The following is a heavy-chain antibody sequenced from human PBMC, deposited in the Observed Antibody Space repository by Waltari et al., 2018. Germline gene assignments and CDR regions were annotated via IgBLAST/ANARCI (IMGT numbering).Heavy chain of an antibody. CDR1: GFSFSAYW. J-gene: IGHJ4*02. CDR3: ARGSTGYVRVWDC. CDR2: IKYDGSAT. D-gene: IGHD2-2*01. V-gene: IGHV3-7*03. Sequence: EVQLMESGGGLVQPGGSLRLSCAASGFSFSAYWMTWVRQAPGKGLGWLANIKYDGSATYHVDSLNGRFTISRDNAKNSLYLQMNDVSAEDTAIYYCARGSTGYVRVWDCWGQGTVVTVSS.